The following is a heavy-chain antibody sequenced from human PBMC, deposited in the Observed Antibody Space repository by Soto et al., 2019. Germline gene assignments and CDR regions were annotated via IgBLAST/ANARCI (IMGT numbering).Heavy chain of an antibody. CDR3: ARVSGYDYIWGSYSAFDI. Sequence: QVQLVQSGAEVKKPGASVKVSCEASGYTFTSYAMHWVRQSPGQRLEWMGWINAGNGNTKYSQKFQGRVTITRDTSASTAYMELSSLRSEDTAVYYCARVSGYDYIWGSYSAFDIWGQGTMVTVSS. CDR1: GYTFTSYA. J-gene: IGHJ3*02. D-gene: IGHD3-16*01. V-gene: IGHV1-3*01. CDR2: INAGNGNT.